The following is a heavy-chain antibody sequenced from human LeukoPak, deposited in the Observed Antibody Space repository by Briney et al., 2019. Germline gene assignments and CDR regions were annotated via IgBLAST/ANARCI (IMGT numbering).Heavy chain of an antibody. CDR2: IFGSGGSA. V-gene: IGHV3-23*01. J-gene: IGHJ4*02. Sequence: HPGGSLRLSCTASGFTFSNYAMYWVRQAPGKGLEWGSGIFGSGGSAHYADSVKGRFTISRDNSQNTVYLQMNSLRAEDTAVYYCGKTTTGYSSGRNPAWPVDYWGQGTLVTVSS. D-gene: IGHD6-19*01. CDR3: GKTTTGYSSGRNPAWPVDY. CDR1: GFTFSNYA.